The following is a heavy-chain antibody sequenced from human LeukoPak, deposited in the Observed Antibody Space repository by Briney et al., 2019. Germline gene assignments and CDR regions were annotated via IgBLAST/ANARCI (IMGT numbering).Heavy chain of an antibody. Sequence: PSETLSLTCTVSGYSLSSGYYWGWIRQPPGKGLEWIGSIYHSGSTYYNPSLKSRVTISVDRSKNQFSLKLSSVTAADTAVYYCARDGSGSYRGVDYWGQGTLVTVSS. J-gene: IGHJ4*02. CDR2: IYHSGST. CDR3: ARDGSGSYRGVDY. CDR1: GYSLSSGYY. D-gene: IGHD1-26*01. V-gene: IGHV4-38-2*02.